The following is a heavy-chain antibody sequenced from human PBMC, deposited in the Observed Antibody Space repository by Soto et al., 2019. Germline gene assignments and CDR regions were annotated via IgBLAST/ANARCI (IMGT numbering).Heavy chain of an antibody. V-gene: IGHV1-18*01. D-gene: IGHD1-26*01. Sequence: QAQLVQSGAEVKKPGASVKVSCRASGYTFSSYGYAWVRQAPGQGLEWMGWISAYNGDTNYAQKFLDRVTLTTDTSTTTVYMELRNLGSEDTAIYYCARSGAYCTSITCLFDAFWGLGTLVTVSS. J-gene: IGHJ4*02. CDR2: ISAYNGDT. CDR3: ARSGAYCTSITCLFDAF. CDR1: GYTFSSYG.